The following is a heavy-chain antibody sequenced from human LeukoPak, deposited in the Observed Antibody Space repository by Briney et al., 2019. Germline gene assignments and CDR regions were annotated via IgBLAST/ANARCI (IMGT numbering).Heavy chain of an antibody. CDR1: GFIFSSYG. CDR3: AKSTYWSNPYYFDY. J-gene: IGHJ4*02. D-gene: IGHD2-2*01. Sequence: GGSLRLSCTASGFIFSSYGMHWVRQAPGKGLDWVAFIRYDGRNKYYADSVKGRFTISRDNSKNTLYLRMNSLRAEDTAVYYCAKSTYWSNPYYFDYWGQGTLVTVSS. V-gene: IGHV3-30*02. CDR2: IRYDGRNK.